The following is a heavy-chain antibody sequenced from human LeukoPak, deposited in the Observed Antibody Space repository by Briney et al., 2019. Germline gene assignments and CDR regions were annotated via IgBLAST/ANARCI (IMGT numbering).Heavy chain of an antibody. J-gene: IGHJ4*02. CDR1: GFTFSSYS. CDR3: ARACPDDHGDYCYYY. V-gene: IGHV3-48*01. D-gene: IGHD4-17*01. Sequence: GGSLRLSCAASGFTFSSYSMNWVRQAPGKGLEWVSYISSSSSTIYYADSVKGRFTISRDNAKNSLYLQMNSLRAEDTAVYYCARACPDDHGDYCYYYWGQGTLVTVSS. CDR2: ISSSSSTI.